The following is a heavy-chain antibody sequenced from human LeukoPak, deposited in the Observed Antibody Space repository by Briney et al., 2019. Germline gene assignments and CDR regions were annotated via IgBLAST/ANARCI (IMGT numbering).Heavy chain of an antibody. CDR3: ARAHYYDSSGYYYPAPIYLDY. Sequence: ASVKVSCKASGYTFTSYGISWVRQAPGQGLEWMGWISAYNGNTNYAQKLQGRVTMTTDTSTSTAYMELRSLRSDDTAVYYCARAHYYDSSGYYYPAPIYLDYWGQGTLVTVSS. D-gene: IGHD3-22*01. CDR1: GYTFTSYG. V-gene: IGHV1-18*01. CDR2: ISAYNGNT. J-gene: IGHJ4*02.